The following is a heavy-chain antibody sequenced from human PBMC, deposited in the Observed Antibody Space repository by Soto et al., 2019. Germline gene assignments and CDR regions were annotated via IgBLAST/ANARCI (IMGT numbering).Heavy chain of an antibody. Sequence: SVKASSKESGYTFTSYYMHWVRQAPGQGLEWMGIINPSGGSTSYAQKFQGRVTMTRDTSTSTVYMELSSLRSEDTAVYYCARTLYGDNVDYWGQGILVTVYS. V-gene: IGHV1-46*01. CDR3: ARTLYGDNVDY. J-gene: IGHJ4*02. CDR1: GYTFTSYY. D-gene: IGHD4-17*01. CDR2: INPSGGST.